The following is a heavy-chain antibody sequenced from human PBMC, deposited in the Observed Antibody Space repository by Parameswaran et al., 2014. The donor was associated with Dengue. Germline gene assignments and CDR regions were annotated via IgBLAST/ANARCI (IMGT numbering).Heavy chain of an antibody. V-gene: IGHV1-46*03. D-gene: IGHD6-13*01. Sequence: WVRQAPGQGLEWMGIINPSGGSTSYAQKFQGRVTMTRDTSTSTVYMELSSLRSEDTAVYYCARAPHSSSWYGSYYYGMDVWGQGITVTVSS. CDR3: ARAPHSSSWYGSYYYGMDV. CDR2: INPSGGST. J-gene: IGHJ6*02.